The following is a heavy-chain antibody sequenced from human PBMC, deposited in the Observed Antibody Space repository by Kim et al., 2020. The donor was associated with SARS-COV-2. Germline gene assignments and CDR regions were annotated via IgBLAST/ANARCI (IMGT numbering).Heavy chain of an antibody. V-gene: IGHV1-18*04. Sequence: ASVKVSCKASGYTFTSYGISWVRQAPGQGLEWMGWISAYNGNTNYAQKLQGRVTKTTDTSTSTAYMELRSLRSDDTAVYYCARDGTYYCSGGSCSAPYYYYGMDVWGQGTTVTVSS. CDR2: ISAYNGNT. CDR3: ARDGTYYCSGGSCSAPYYYYGMDV. J-gene: IGHJ6*02. CDR1: GYTFTSYG. D-gene: IGHD2-15*01.